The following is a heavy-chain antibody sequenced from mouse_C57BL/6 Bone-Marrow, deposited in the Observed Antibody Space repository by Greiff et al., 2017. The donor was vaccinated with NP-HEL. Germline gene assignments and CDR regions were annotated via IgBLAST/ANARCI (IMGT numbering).Heavy chain of an antibody. Sequence: VQLQQSGAELVKPGASVKLSCKASGYTFTSYWMHWVKQRPGQGLEWIGMIHPNRGSTNYNEKFKSKATLTVDKSSSTAYMQLSSLTSEDSAVYYCAEGDSSGGFDYWGQGTTLTVSS. J-gene: IGHJ2*01. CDR3: AEGDSSGGFDY. CDR1: GYTFTSYW. CDR2: IHPNRGST. D-gene: IGHD3-2*02. V-gene: IGHV1-64*01.